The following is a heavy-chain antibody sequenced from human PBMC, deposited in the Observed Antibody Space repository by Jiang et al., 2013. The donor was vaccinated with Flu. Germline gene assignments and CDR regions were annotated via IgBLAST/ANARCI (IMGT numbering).Heavy chain of an antibody. Sequence: KPTQTLTLTCTFSDFSLKSYGMGVGWIRQPPGKALEWLALVFWDDDKRHNPSLKNRLTITRDTSKNQVVLTMTNMDPVDTATYFCAHKIPDYFFDYWGQGILVTVSS. V-gene: IGHV2-5*02. CDR3: AHKIPDYFFDY. CDR2: VFWDDDK. J-gene: IGHJ4*02. CDR1: DFSLKSYGMG.